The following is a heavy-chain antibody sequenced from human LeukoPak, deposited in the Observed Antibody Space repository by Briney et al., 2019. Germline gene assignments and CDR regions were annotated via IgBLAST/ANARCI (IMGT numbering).Heavy chain of an antibody. CDR3: ASLTMTTVDY. CDR1: GGSISSSSYY. Sequence: TSETLSLTCTVSGGSISSSSYYWGWIRQPPGKGLEWIGSIYYSGSTYYNPPLKSRVTISVDTSKNQFSLKLSSVTAADTAVYYCASLTMTTVDYWGQGTLVTVSS. V-gene: IGHV4-39*01. CDR2: IYYSGST. D-gene: IGHD4-11*01. J-gene: IGHJ4*02.